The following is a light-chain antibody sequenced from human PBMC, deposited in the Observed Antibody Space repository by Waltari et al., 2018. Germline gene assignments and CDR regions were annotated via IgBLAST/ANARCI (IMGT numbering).Light chain of an antibody. Sequence: SYELTQPPSVSVSPGQTASITCSGDILGSKYASWYQHKAGQSPLLVIYQDINRPSGIPEQFSGSKSGNTATLTISGTQAMDDADYYCQALGSNRWVFGGGTKLTVL. CDR2: QDI. CDR1: ILGSKY. CDR3: QALGSNRWV. J-gene: IGLJ3*02. V-gene: IGLV3-1*01.